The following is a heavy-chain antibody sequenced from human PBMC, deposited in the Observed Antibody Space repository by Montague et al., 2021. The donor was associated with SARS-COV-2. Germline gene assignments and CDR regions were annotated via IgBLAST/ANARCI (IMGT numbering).Heavy chain of an antibody. D-gene: IGHD5-24*01. CDR2: IYYSGST. CDR3: ARGGGGRDGYNP. J-gene: IGHJ5*02. CDR1: GGSISSYY. Sequence: SETLSLTCTVSGGSISSYYWSWIRQPPGKGLEWIGYIYYSGSTNYNSSLKSRVTISVDTSKNQFSLKLSSVTAADTAVYYCARGGGGRDGYNPWGQGTLVTVSS. V-gene: IGHV4-59*01.